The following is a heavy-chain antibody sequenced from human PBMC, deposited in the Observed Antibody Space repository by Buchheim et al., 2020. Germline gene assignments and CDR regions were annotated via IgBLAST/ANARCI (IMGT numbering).Heavy chain of an antibody. CDR1: GFTFTTFW. Sequence: VQLVESGGGLIQPGGSLRLSCAASGFTFTTFWMHWVRQVPGKGLVWVSRINSDGSSTSYADSVKGRFTISRDNAKKTLYLQMNSLRAEDTSVYYCARAGVYSYGNIDYWGQGTL. D-gene: IGHD5-18*01. V-gene: IGHV3-74*01. CDR3: ARAGVYSYGNIDY. J-gene: IGHJ4*02. CDR2: INSDGSST.